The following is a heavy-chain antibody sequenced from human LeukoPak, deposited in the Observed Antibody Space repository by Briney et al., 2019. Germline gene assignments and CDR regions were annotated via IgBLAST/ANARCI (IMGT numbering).Heavy chain of an antibody. V-gene: IGHV4-31*03. D-gene: IGHD3-22*01. Sequence: SQTLSLTCTVSGGSIRSGGDYCSWIRQHPGKGLEWIGYIHYSESTYYNPSLRSRVTISVDTSKNQFSLKLNSVTAADTAVYFCARGHGDYDSSGYYRFDYWGQGTLVTVSS. J-gene: IGHJ4*02. CDR2: IHYSEST. CDR3: ARGHGDYDSSGYYRFDY. CDR1: GGSIRSGGDY.